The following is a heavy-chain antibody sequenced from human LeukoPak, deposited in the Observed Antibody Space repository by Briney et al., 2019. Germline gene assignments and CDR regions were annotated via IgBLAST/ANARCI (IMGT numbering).Heavy chain of an antibody. J-gene: IGHJ4*02. CDR1: GFTFSSYA. D-gene: IGHD3-3*01. V-gene: IGHV3-30*04. CDR3: ARDPSPLRFLEWLLDY. CDR2: ISYDGSNK. Sequence: GRSLRLSCAASGFTFSSYAMHWVRQAPGRGLEWVAVISYDGSNKYYADSVKGRFTISRDNSKNTLYLQMNSLRAEDTAVYYCARDPSPLRFLEWLLDYWGQGTLVTVSS.